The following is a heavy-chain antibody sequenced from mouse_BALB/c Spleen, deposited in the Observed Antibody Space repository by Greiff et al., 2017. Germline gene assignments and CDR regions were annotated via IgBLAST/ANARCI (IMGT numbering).Heavy chain of an antibody. CDR2: IWSGGST. CDR1: GFSLTRYG. D-gene: IGHD2-1*01. Sequence: QVQLKESGPGLVQPSQSLSITCTVSGFSLTRYGVHWVRQSPGKGLEWLGVIWSGGSTDYNAAFISRLSISKDNSKSQVFFKMNSLQANDTAIYYCARYGNYALYAMDYWGQGTSVTVSS. CDR3: ARYGNYALYAMDY. J-gene: IGHJ4*01. V-gene: IGHV2-2*02.